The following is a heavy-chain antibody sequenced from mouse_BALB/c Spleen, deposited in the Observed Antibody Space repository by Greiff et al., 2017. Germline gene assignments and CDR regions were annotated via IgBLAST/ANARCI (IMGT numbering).Heavy chain of an antibody. D-gene: IGHD1-1*01. CDR2: INSDGGST. J-gene: IGHJ4*01. CDR1: EYEFPSHD. V-gene: IGHV5-2*03. CDR3: ARVAYGSSSYYAMDY. Sequence: EVKLVESGGGLVQPGESLKLSCESNEYEFPSHDMSWVRKTPEKRLELVAAINSDGGSTYYPDTMERRFIISRDNTKKTLYLQMSSLKSEDTAMYYCARVAYGSSSYYAMDYWGQGTSVTVSS.